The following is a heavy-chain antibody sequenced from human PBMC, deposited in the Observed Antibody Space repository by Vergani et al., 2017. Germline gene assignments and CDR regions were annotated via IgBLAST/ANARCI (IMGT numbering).Heavy chain of an antibody. J-gene: IGHJ4*02. CDR2: IYYSGST. CDR3: ARETDDYGDYQKSVIDY. Sequence: QLQLQESGPGLVKPSETLSLTCTVSGGSISSGGYYWSWIRQHPGKGLEWIGYIYYSGSTYYNPSLKSRVTISVDTSKNQFSLKLSSVTAADTAVYYCARETDDYGDYQKSVIDYGGQGTLVTVSS. CDR1: GGSISSGGYY. D-gene: IGHD4-17*01. V-gene: IGHV4-31*03.